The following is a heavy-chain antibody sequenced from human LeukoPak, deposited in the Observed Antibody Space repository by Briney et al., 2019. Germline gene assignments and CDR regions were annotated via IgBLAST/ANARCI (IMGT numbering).Heavy chain of an antibody. V-gene: IGHV4-61*02. D-gene: IGHD3-16*01. Sequence: SETLSLTCTVSGGSISSCSYYWSWIRQPAGKGLEWIGRIYTSGSTNYNPSLKSRVTISVYTSKNQCSLKLSSVTAADTAVYYCAREGLTFGGAANVEDYFDYWGQGTLVTVSS. CDR2: IYTSGST. CDR1: GGSISSCSYY. J-gene: IGHJ4*02. CDR3: AREGLTFGGAANVEDYFDY.